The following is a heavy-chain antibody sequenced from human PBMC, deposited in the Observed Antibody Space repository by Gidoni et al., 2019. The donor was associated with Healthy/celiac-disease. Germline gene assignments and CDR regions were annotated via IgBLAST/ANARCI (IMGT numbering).Heavy chain of an antibody. D-gene: IGHD3-3*01. J-gene: IGHJ2*01. CDR1: GGSFSGYY. CDR3: ARGPIFGVVKGYFDL. CDR2: INHSGST. V-gene: IGHV4-34*01. Sequence: QVQLQQWGAGLLKPSETLSLTCAVYGGSFSGYYWSWIRQPPGKGLEWIGEINHSGSTNYHPSLKSRVTISVDTSKNQFSLKLSSVTAADTAVYYCARGPIFGVVKGYFDLWGRGTLVTVSS.